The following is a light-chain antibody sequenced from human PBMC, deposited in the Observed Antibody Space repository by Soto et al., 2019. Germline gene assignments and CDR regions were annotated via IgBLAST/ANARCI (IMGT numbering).Light chain of an antibody. CDR2: GAS. Sequence: EIVLTQSPGTLSLSPGERATLSCRASQSVSSSYLAWYQQKPGQAPRLLIYGASSRATGIPDRFSGSGSGTDFPRTCSRQEREDFAVYYCQQYGSSPSFNFGPGTKVDI. V-gene: IGKV3-20*01. CDR3: QQYGSSPSFN. J-gene: IGKJ3*01. CDR1: QSVSSSY.